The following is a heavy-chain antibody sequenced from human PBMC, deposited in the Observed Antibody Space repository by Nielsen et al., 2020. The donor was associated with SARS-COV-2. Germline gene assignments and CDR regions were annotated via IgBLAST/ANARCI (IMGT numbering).Heavy chain of an antibody. D-gene: IGHD2-15*01. J-gene: IGHJ4*02. V-gene: IGHV3-33*01. CDR2: IWYDGSDE. CDR1: GFTFSSSG. CDR3: ARDTSLGYCSRGSCYALDY. Sequence: GESLKISCAASGFTFSSSGMHWVRQAPGKGLEWVAVIWYDGSDEYYADSVKGRFTISRDNSKNTLYLQMNSLRADDTAVYFCARDTSLGYCSRGSCYALDYWGQGTLVTVSS.